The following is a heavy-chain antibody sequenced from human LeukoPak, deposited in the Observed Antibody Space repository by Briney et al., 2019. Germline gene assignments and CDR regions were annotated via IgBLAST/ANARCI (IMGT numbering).Heavy chain of an antibody. V-gene: IGHV4-59*06. CDR1: GESLSGYH. D-gene: IGHD3-22*01. CDR2: IYYSGST. CDR3: ASYYYNSSGYYHYYYYGMDV. Sequence: SETLSLTCAVYGESLSGYHWTWSRQPPGKGLEWIGYIYYSGSTYNNPSLKRRVTISVDTSKNQFSLKLSSVTAADTAVYYCASYYYNSSGYYHYYYYGMDVWGQGTTVTVSS. J-gene: IGHJ6*02.